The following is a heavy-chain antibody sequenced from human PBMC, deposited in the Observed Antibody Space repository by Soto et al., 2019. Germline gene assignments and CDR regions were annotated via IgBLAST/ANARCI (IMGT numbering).Heavy chain of an antibody. V-gene: IGHV3-30*18. CDR2: ISYDGSNK. CDR1: GFTFSSYG. D-gene: IGHD4-17*01. J-gene: IGHJ6*02. CDR3: AKDRATVTTSYYYGMDV. Sequence: QVQLVESGGGVVQPGRSLRLSCAASGFTFSSYGMHWVRQAPGKGLEWVAVISYDGSNKYHSDSVKGRFIISRDNSKDTLYLQMNSLRVEDTAVYYCAKDRATVTTSYYYGMDVWGQGTTVTVSS.